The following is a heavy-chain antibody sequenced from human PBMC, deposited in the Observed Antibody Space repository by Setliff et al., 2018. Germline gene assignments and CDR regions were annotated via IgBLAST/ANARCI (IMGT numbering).Heavy chain of an antibody. V-gene: IGHV4-34*01. Sequence: SETLSLTCAVYGESFDNHFWGWIRQPPGKGLEWIGRIYHGGKTYYNTSLESRLTISVDTSKNQFSLKLRSVTAADTAVYYCARTGTYRYFDSWGQGTLVTVSS. D-gene: IGHD1-1*01. CDR3: ARTGTYRYFDS. CDR2: IYHGGKT. J-gene: IGHJ4*02. CDR1: GESFDNHF.